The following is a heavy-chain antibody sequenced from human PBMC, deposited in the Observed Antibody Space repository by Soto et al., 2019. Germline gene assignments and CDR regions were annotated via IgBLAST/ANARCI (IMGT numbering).Heavy chain of an antibody. V-gene: IGHV4-59*12. Sequence: SETLSLTCTASGDSISSYYWSWIRQPPGKGLEWIGYIYYSGSTNYNPSLKSRVTISVDTSKNQFSLKLSSVTAADTAVYYCARSVFPWGQGTLVTVSS. J-gene: IGHJ5*02. CDR3: ARSVFP. CDR1: GDSISSYY. CDR2: IYYSGST.